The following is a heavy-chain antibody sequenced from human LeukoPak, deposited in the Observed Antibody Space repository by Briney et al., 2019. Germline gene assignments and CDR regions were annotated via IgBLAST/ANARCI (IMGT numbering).Heavy chain of an antibody. J-gene: IGHJ4*02. CDR3: ARSYYSDWNFDS. Sequence: PSETLSLTCTVSGGTINNYYWNWVRQPPGQGLEWIGSGNTNYNPSLNSRVSISVDTSKNQISLRLSSVTAMDPAVYYCARSYYSDWNFDSWGQGTLVTVSS. V-gene: IGHV4-59*12. CDR1: GGTINNYY. D-gene: IGHD4-11*01. CDR2: SGNT.